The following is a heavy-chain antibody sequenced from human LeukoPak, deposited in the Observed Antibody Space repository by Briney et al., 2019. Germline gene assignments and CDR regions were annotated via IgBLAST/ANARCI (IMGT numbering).Heavy chain of an antibody. J-gene: IGHJ3*01. Sequence: ASVKVSCKASGDTFTSYGFSWVRQAPGQGLEWMGWINPNSGGTSYAQKFQGRVTMTRDTSISTAYMELSRLRSDDTAVFYCAREAVTTFSDAFDVWGQGTMVTVSS. D-gene: IGHD4-17*01. CDR1: GDTFTSYG. CDR2: INPNSGGT. V-gene: IGHV1-2*02. CDR3: AREAVTTFSDAFDV.